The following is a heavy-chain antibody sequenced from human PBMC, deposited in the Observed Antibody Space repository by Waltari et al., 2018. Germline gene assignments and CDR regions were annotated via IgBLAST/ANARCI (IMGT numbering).Heavy chain of an antibody. V-gene: IGHV1-2*02. Sequence: QVQLVQSGAEVRKPGASVKVSCKTSGYAFTSYYMHWVRQAPGQGLEWMGRSHTKRGGTNDAQKYQGRITMNRDTSISTVYMELSRLISNDTAVYYCARTYQSASYSDYWGQGTPVTVSS. CDR2: SHTKRGGT. CDR3: ARTYQSASYSDY. CDR1: GYAFTSYY. D-gene: IGHD3-16*01. J-gene: IGHJ4*02.